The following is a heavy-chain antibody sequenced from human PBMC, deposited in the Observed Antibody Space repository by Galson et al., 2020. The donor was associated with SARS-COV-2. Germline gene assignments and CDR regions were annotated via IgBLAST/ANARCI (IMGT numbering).Heavy chain of an antibody. CDR1: GFTFNTYT. D-gene: IGHD2-21*01. V-gene: IGHV3-23*01. CDR2: INSGGST. Sequence: GESLKISCAASGFTFNTYTMTWVRQAPGKGLEWVSVINSGGSTYYADSVKWRFTISRDTSNNTLYLEMNSLRVEDTAVYYCAKASSGDFLASFDFWGQGILVTVSS. CDR3: AKASSGDFLASFDF. J-gene: IGHJ4*02.